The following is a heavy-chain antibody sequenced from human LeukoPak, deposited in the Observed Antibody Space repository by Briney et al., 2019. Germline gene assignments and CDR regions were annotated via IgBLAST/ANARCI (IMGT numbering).Heavy chain of an antibody. V-gene: IGHV3-23*01. Sequence: GGSLRLSCAASGFTFSSYAMSWVRQAPGKGLEWVSAISGSGGSTYYADSVKGRFTISRDNAKNSVHLQMNSLRAGDTAVYYCATFIIGPTIDYWGQGTLVTVSS. CDR1: GFTFSSYA. J-gene: IGHJ4*02. CDR3: ATFIIGPTIDY. D-gene: IGHD3-10*01. CDR2: ISGSGGST.